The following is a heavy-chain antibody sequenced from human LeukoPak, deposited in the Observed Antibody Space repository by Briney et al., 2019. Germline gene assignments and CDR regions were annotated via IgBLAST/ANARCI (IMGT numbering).Heavy chain of an antibody. J-gene: IGHJ6*03. CDR2: ISSSSSYI. CDR3: ARVRLHYYMDV. V-gene: IGHV3-21*01. CDR1: GFTFSDYW. Sequence: GGSLRLSCSASGFTFSDYWMMWVRQAPGKGLEWVSSISSSSSYIYYADSVKGRFTISRDNAKNSLYLQMNSLRAEDTAVYYCARVRLHYYMDVRGKGTTVTVSS.